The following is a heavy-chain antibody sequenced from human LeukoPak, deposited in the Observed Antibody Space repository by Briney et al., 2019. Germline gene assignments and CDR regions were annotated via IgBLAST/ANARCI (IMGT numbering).Heavy chain of an antibody. Sequence: ASVKVSCKASGYTFTSCYMHWVRQAPGQGLEWMGWISAYNGNTNYAQKLQGRVTMTTDTSTTTAYMELRSLRSDDTAVYYCARGLLVGAIDYWGQGTLVTVSS. J-gene: IGHJ4*02. CDR1: GYTFTSCY. CDR3: ARGLLVGAIDY. CDR2: ISAYNGNT. D-gene: IGHD1-26*01. V-gene: IGHV1-18*04.